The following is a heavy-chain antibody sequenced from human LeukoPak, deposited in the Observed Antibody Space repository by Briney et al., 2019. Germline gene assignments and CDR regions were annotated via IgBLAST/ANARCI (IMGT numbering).Heavy chain of an antibody. CDR2: IYSGGST. J-gene: IGHJ4*02. CDR1: GFTVSSNY. V-gene: IGHV3-53*01. Sequence: GGSLRLSCAASGFTVSSNYMSWVRQAPGKGLEWVSVIYSGGSTYYADSVKGRFTISRDNSKNTLYLQMNSLRADDTAVYYCARCLDRVGATRDFDFWGQGTLVTVSS. CDR3: ARCLDRVGATRDFDF. D-gene: IGHD1-26*01.